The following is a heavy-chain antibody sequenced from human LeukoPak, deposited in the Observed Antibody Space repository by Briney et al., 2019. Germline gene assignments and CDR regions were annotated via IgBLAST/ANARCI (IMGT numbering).Heavy chain of an antibody. V-gene: IGHV4-59*01. Sequence: PSETLSLTCTVSGGSISSYYRSWVRQPPGKGLEWIGYIYYSGSTNYNPSLKSRVTISVDTSKNQFSLKVSSVTAADTAVYYCARDRWLGYWGQGTLVTVSS. CDR3: ARDRWLGY. D-gene: IGHD5-18*01. CDR1: GGSISSYY. J-gene: IGHJ4*02. CDR2: IYYSGST.